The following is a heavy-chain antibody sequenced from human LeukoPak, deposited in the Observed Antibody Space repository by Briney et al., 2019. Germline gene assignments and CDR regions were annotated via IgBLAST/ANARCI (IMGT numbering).Heavy chain of an antibody. Sequence: GGSLRLSCAASGFTFSSYGMHWVRQAPGKGLEWVAVIWYGGSNKYYGDSVKGRFTISRDNSKNTLYLQMNSLRAEDTAVYYCARELIVVVPGARGGYYYHGMDVWGKGTTVTVSS. V-gene: IGHV3-33*01. J-gene: IGHJ6*04. CDR1: GFTFSSYG. CDR3: ARELIVVVPGARGGYYYHGMDV. CDR2: IWYGGSNK. D-gene: IGHD2-2*01.